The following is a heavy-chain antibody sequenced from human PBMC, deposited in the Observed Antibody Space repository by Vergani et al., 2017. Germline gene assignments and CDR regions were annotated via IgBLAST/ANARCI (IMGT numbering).Heavy chain of an antibody. V-gene: IGHV4-34*07. CDR1: NGSFRAYY. J-gene: IGHJ4*02. Sequence: QVQLQQWGAGLLKPSETLSLMCGVYNGSFRAYYCSWIRQSPGKGLEWLGEINSSGGTYYRPSLKNRMTISADTSKTQFSLKLTSLTAADTAIYFCRLGAAGRDFWGQGTRVTVSS. CDR3: RLGAAGRDF. CDR2: INSSGGT. D-gene: IGHD7-27*01.